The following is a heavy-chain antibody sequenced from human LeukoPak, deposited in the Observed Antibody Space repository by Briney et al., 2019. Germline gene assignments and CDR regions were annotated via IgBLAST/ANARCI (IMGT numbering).Heavy chain of an antibody. Sequence: PSETLSLTCTASGGSISSYYWSWIRQPPGKGLEWIGYIYYSGSTNYNPSLKSRVTISVDTSKNQFSLKLSSVTAADTAVYYCARTWRGSDNWFDPWGQGTLVTVSS. CDR1: GGSISSYY. CDR2: IYYSGST. V-gene: IGHV4-59*01. CDR3: ARTWRGSDNWFDP. J-gene: IGHJ5*02. D-gene: IGHD1-1*01.